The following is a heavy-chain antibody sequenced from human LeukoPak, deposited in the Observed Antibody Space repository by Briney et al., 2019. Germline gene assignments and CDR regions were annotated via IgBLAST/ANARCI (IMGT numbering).Heavy chain of an antibody. Sequence: NPSETLSLTCAVYGGSFSGYYWNWIRQAPGKGLEWIGEINHNGSTSSNPSLKSRVTISVDTSRSRFSLKLNSATAADTAVYYCARGFLGLNGGVWGQGTTVTVSS. CDR2: INHNGST. CDR1: GGSFSGYY. V-gene: IGHV4-34*01. D-gene: IGHD1-26*01. J-gene: IGHJ6*02. CDR3: ARGFLGLNGGV.